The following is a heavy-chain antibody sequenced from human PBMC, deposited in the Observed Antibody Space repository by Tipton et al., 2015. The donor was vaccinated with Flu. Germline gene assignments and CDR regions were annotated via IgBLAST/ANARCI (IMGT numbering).Heavy chain of an antibody. CDR3: ARLRGYCSSTSCSYYYYYYYMDV. CDR2: IYYSGST. J-gene: IGHJ6*03. V-gene: IGHV4-59*08. D-gene: IGHD2-2*01. CDR1: GGSISSYY. Sequence: TLSLTCTVSGGSISSYYWSWIRQPPGKGLEWIGYIYYSGSTYYNPSLKSRVTISVDTSKNQFSLKLSSVTAADTAVYYCARLRGYCSSTSCSYYYYYYYMDVWGKGTTVTVSS.